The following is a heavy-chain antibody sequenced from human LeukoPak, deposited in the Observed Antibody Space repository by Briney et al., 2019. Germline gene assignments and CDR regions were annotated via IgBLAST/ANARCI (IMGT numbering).Heavy chain of an antibody. CDR3: ARDIMSASGWPYGMDV. D-gene: IGHD6-19*01. CDR1: GFTFSSYS. V-gene: IGHV3-48*04. CDR2: IGGSNSVI. Sequence: GGSLRLSCAASGFTFSSYSMNWVRQAPGKGLEWVSYIGGSNSVIYYADSVKGRFIISRDNTKNSLYLHMNTLRAEDTAVYYCARDIMSASGWPYGMDVWGQGTTVTVSS. J-gene: IGHJ6*02.